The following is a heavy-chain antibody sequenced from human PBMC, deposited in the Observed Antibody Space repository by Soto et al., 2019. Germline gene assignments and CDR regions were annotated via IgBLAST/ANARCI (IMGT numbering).Heavy chain of an antibody. V-gene: IGHV4-30-4*01. D-gene: IGHD3-3*01. CDR1: GASISSGDYY. Sequence: QVQLLQSGPGLVKPSQTLSLTCTVSGASISSGDYYWSWIRQHPGKGLEWIAHISYRGTTNFHPSLKSRVTVSVDTSKNQFSLKLNSVNAADTAVYYCVRALGSRFMEWPRFDPWGQGTLVTVSS. CDR2: ISYRGTT. CDR3: VRALGSRFMEWPRFDP. J-gene: IGHJ5*02.